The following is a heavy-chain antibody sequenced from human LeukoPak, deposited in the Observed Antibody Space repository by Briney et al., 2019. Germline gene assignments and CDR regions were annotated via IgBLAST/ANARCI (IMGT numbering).Heavy chain of an antibody. J-gene: IGHJ6*03. D-gene: IGHD1-26*01. V-gene: IGHV1-18*01. CDR1: GYTFTSYG. Sequence: ASVKVSCKASGYTFTSYGISWVRQAPGQGLEWMGWISAYNGNTSYAQKLQGRVTMTTDTSTSTAYMELRSLRSDDTAVYYCARAQWELHIPYYYYYMDVWGKGTTVTVSS. CDR3: ARAQWELHIPYYYYYMDV. CDR2: ISAYNGNT.